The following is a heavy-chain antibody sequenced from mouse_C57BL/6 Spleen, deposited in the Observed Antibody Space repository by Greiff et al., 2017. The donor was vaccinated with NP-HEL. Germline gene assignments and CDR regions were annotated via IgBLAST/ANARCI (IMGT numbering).Heavy chain of an antibody. CDR3: AREDDYRPYYFDD. CDR2: ISDGGSYT. V-gene: IGHV5-4*01. D-gene: IGHD2-4*01. J-gene: IGHJ2*01. Sequence: EVMLVESGGGLVKPGGSLKLSCAASGFTFSSYAMSWVRQTPEKRLEWVATISDGGSYTYYPDNVKGRFTISRDNAKTNLYLQMSHLKSEDTAMYYCAREDDYRPYYFDDWGQGTTLTVSS. CDR1: GFTFSSYA.